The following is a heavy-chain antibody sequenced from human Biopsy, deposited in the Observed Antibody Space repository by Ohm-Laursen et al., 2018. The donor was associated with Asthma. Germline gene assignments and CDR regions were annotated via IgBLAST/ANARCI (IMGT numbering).Heavy chain of an antibody. D-gene: IGHD3-22*01. Sequence: TLSLTCSVSGGSISSFYWSWIRQSPEKGLEWMGYVYWTGSTNYNPSLKSRITMSVDTSKNRMFLELTSVTAADTAVYYCARAQDYYDSRGYYRSFDYWGQGTLVTVSS. V-gene: IGHV4-59*12. CDR1: GGSISSFY. J-gene: IGHJ4*02. CDR2: VYWTGST. CDR3: ARAQDYYDSRGYYRSFDY.